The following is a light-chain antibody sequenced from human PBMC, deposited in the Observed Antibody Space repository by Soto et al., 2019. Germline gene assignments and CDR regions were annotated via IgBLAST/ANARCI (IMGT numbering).Light chain of an antibody. V-gene: IGKV3-20*01. CDR3: QQYGSSPRT. CDR2: AAS. J-gene: IGKJ1*01. Sequence: EIVLTQSPATLSLSPGERATLSCRASQIVNSYLAWYQQKPGQAPRLLIYAASRRATGIPDRFSGSGSGTDFTLTISRLEPEDFAVYYCQQYGSSPRTFGQGTKV. CDR1: QIVNSY.